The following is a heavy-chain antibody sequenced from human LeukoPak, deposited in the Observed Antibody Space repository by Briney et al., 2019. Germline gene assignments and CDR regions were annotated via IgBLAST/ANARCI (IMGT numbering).Heavy chain of an antibody. D-gene: IGHD6-19*01. V-gene: IGHV3-23*01. CDR1: GFTFSSYA. J-gene: IGHJ4*02. CDR3: AKGGSSGWYDEFDY. Sequence: PGGSLRLSCAASGFTFSSYAMSWVRQAPGRGLEWVSAVSGSGGSTYYADSVKGRFTVSRDNSKNTLYLQMNHLRAEDSAVYYCAKGGSSGWYDEFDYWGQGTLVTVSS. CDR2: VSGSGGST.